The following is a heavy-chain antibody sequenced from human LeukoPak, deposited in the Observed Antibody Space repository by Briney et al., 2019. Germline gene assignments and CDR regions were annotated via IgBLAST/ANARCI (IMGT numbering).Heavy chain of an antibody. D-gene: IGHD3-10*01. V-gene: IGHV3-30*01. CDR3: ARDSTYYYASGSSGPHYFDY. CDR1: GFTFSSYA. J-gene: IGHJ4*02. CDR2: ISCGGGIT. Sequence: GRSLRLSCAASGFTFSSYAMHWVRQAPGKGLEWVAVISCGGGITNYADSVKGRFTISRDNSKNTLYLQLNSLRAEDAAVYYCARDSTYYYASGSSGPHYFDYWGQGTLVTVSS.